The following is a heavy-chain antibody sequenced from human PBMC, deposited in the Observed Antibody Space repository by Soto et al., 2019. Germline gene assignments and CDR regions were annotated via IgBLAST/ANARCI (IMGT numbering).Heavy chain of an antibody. D-gene: IGHD2-2*01. CDR2: INPNSGAT. V-gene: IGHV1-2*02. Sequence: GASVKVSCKASGYTFTDYYIHWVRQAPGQGLEWMGWINPNSGATNYAQEFQGRVTMTRDTSISTAYMELSRLRSDDTAVYYCARDLVPAAISFYGMDVWGQGTTVTV. CDR3: ARDLVPAAISFYGMDV. J-gene: IGHJ6*02. CDR1: GYTFTDYY.